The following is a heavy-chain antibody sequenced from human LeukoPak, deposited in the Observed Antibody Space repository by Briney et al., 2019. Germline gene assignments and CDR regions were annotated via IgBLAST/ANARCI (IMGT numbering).Heavy chain of an antibody. CDR2: IYTSGST. J-gene: IGHJ4*02. CDR3: ASSDYDFWSGSLLFDY. Sequence: SETLSLTCAVYGGSFSGYYWSWIRQPAGKGLEWIGRIYTSGSTNYNPSLKSRVTMSVDTSKNQFSLKLSSVTAADTAVYYCASSDYDFWSGSLLFDYWGQGTLVTVSS. V-gene: IGHV4-59*10. CDR1: GGSFSGYY. D-gene: IGHD3-3*01.